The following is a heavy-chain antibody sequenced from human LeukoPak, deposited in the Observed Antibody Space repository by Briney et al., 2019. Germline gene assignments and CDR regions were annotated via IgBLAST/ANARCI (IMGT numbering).Heavy chain of an antibody. CDR2: INPSSGST. D-gene: IGHD6-13*01. V-gene: IGHV1-46*01. CDR1: GYTFISYY. J-gene: IGHJ5*02. CDR3: ARGWLGAADP. Sequence: ASVKVSCKASGYTFISYYMHWVRQAPGQGLEWMGIINPSSGSTTYAQKFQGRVTVTRDTSTSTVYMELSSLRSEDTAVYYCARGWLGAADPWGQGTLVTVSS.